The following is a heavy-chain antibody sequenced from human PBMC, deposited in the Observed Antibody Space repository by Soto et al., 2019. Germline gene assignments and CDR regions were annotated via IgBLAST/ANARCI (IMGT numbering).Heavy chain of an antibody. J-gene: IGHJ6*03. D-gene: IGHD2-21*01. Sequence: SETLSLTCVVSGGSLSNYFLSWIRQPPGMALEWIGEINHLGSINYNPSLKSRVTMSVDTSKNQFSLTLNSVTAADTATYYCARGGISHWAYFYYMDVWDRGTKVTVS. V-gene: IGHV4-34*01. CDR2: INHLGSI. CDR1: GGSLSNYF. CDR3: ARGGISHWAYFYYMDV.